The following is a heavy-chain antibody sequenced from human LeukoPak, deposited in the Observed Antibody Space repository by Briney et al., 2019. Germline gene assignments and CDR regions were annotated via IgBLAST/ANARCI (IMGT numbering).Heavy chain of an antibody. J-gene: IGHJ4*02. CDR2: INHSGSS. Sequence: SSETLSLKCAVYGGSFSGYHWSWIRQPPGKGLERIGEINHSGSSNYNPSLKSRVTISVDTSKNQFSLKLSSVTAADTAVYYCARGDAPFPFDYWGQGTLVTVSP. CDR3: ARGDAPFPFDY. V-gene: IGHV4-34*01. D-gene: IGHD2/OR15-2a*01. CDR1: GGSFSGYH.